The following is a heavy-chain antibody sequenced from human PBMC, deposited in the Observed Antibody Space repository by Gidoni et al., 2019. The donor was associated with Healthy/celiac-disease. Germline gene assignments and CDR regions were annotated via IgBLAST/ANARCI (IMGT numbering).Heavy chain of an antibody. V-gene: IGHV4-31*03. Sequence: QVQLQESGPGLVKPSQTLSLTCTVSGGSIISGGYSGSWIRQQPGKGLEWIGSIYYSGSTYYNPSLKSRVTISVDTSKNQFSLKLSSVTAADTAVYYCARSGSGSVRWYWFDPWDQGTLVTVSS. CDR3: ARSGSGSVRWYWFDP. CDR2: IYYSGST. J-gene: IGHJ5*02. D-gene: IGHD3-10*01. CDR1: GGSIISGGYS.